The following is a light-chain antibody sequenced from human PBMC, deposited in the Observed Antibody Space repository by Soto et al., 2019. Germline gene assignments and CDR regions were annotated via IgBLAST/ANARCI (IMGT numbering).Light chain of an antibody. CDR1: QGINND. Sequence: DIQMTQSPSSLSASVGDKVTITCRASQGINNDLAWYQQKPGKPPRLLIYAASTLQSGVPSRFSGSGSGTDFPLTITSLHPEDVATYYCHKYNSAPQTFGPGTKVEI. CDR2: AAS. CDR3: HKYNSAPQT. J-gene: IGKJ1*01. V-gene: IGKV1-27*01.